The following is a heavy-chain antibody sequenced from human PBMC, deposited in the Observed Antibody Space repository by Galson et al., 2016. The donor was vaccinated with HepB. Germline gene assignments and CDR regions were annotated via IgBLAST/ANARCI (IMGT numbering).Heavy chain of an antibody. CDR3: ARGDYLGSSTYYYGMDV. D-gene: IGHD1-26*01. J-gene: IGHJ6*02. CDR1: GGSISSGTFY. CDR2: IYHSGNT. V-gene: IGHV4-30-4*01. Sequence: TLSLTCTVSGGSISSGTFYWSWLRQSPGKGLEWIGYIYHSGNTYYNPSLESQVTISVDTSNNQFSLKTTSVTAADTAVYYCARGDYLGSSTYYYGMDVWGQGTTVTVSS.